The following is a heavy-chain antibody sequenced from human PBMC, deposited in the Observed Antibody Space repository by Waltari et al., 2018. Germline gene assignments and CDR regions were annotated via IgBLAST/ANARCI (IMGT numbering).Heavy chain of an antibody. V-gene: IGHV3-30*18. D-gene: IGHD3-10*01. CDR2: ISYDGNDK. CDR1: GFTFSPYG. Sequence: QVRLVESGGDVVQPGRSLRLPCSALGFTFSPYGMHWVRQAPGKGLEWVAVISYDGNDKNYADSVRGRFTISRDNSKNIVSLQMNGLRADDTAVYYCAKDGPYGSGTSHYGVDVWGQGTTVTV. CDR3: AKDGPYGSGTSHYGVDV. J-gene: IGHJ6*02.